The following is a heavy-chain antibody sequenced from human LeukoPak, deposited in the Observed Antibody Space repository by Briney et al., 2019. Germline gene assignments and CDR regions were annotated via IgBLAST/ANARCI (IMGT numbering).Heavy chain of an antibody. V-gene: IGHV1-69*13. D-gene: IGHD3-10*01. CDR2: IIPIFGTA. CDR3: ARESGNDYYYYYYMDV. CDR1: GGTFSSYA. Sequence: SVKVSCKASGGTFSSYAISWVRQAPGQGLEWMGGIIPIFGTANYAQKFQGRVTITADESTSTAYMELRSLRSDDTAVYYCARESGNDYYYYYYMDVWGKGTTVTVSS. J-gene: IGHJ6*03.